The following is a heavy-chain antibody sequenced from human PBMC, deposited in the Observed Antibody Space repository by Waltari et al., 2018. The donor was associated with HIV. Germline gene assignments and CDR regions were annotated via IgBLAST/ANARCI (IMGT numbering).Heavy chain of an antibody. J-gene: IGHJ4*02. CDR2: INPSGDAT. V-gene: IGHV1-46*01. D-gene: IGHD6-13*01. Sequence: QVQLVQSGAEVKKPGASVNISCRASQYTFTNYYVHWVRQAPGQGLEWMAIINPSGDATTYAQKFHDRVTLTRDTSTATVYMELSSLRSEDTAFYYCAKARVVGSSWPSFDSWGQGTLVTVSS. CDR1: QYTFTNYY. CDR3: AKARVVGSSWPSFDS.